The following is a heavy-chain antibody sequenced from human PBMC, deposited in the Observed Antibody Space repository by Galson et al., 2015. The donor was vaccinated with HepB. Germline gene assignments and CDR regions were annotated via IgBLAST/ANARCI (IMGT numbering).Heavy chain of an antibody. CDR3: ARHVGESGSYGMDV. CDR1: GGSTSSNTYY. D-gene: IGHD2-15*01. V-gene: IGHV4-39*01. J-gene: IGHJ6*02. Sequence: ETLSLTCAVFGGSTSSNTYYWSWIRQPPWRGLEWIGSIYYTGTTYYNPSLKSRVTISLDTSKNHFSLKLRSVTAADTAVYYCARHVGESGSYGMDVWGQGTTVSVSS. CDR2: IYYTGTT.